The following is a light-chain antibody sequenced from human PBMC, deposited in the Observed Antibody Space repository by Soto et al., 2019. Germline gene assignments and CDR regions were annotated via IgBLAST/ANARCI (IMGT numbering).Light chain of an antibody. CDR3: LQDYNYPWT. CDR1: QSIRDE. CDR2: AAS. V-gene: IGKV1-6*01. J-gene: IGKJ1*01. Sequence: AIQMTQSPSSLSASVGDRVTISCRASQSIRDELGWYQQKPGKAPMLLIYAASSLQSGVPSRFGGSGSGTDFILTISSLQPEDFATYYCLQDYNYPWTFGQGTKVEIK.